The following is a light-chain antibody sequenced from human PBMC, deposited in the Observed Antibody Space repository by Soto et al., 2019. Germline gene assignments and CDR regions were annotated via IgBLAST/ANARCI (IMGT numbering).Light chain of an antibody. CDR3: NSFRVSHLYV. CDR1: SSDFGDYDY. Sequence: QSVLTQPASVSGSPGQSITISCTGTSSDFGDYDYVSWYQHHPGKAPKLIIYEVTHRPSGVSDRFSASKSGNTASLTISGLQAEDEADYYCNSFRVSHLYVFGTGTKVTVL. CDR2: EVT. J-gene: IGLJ1*01. V-gene: IGLV2-14*01.